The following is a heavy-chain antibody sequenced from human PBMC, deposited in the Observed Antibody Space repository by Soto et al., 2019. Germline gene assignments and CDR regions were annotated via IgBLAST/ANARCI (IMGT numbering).Heavy chain of an antibody. D-gene: IGHD6-19*01. Sequence: QVQVVESGGGVVQPGRSLRLSCAASGFTFSSYGMHWVRQAPGKGLEWVAVIWYHGNNKYYADSVKGRFTISRDNSKNTLYLQMNSLRAEDTALYYCARDRDPGQWLTTNNFDYWGQGTLVTVSS. CDR1: GFTFSSYG. V-gene: IGHV3-33*01. CDR2: IWYHGNNK. CDR3: ARDRDPGQWLTTNNFDY. J-gene: IGHJ4*02.